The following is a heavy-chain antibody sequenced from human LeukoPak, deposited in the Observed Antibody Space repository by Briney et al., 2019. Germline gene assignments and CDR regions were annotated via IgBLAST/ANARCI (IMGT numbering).Heavy chain of an antibody. CDR2: ISGSGSNT. J-gene: IGHJ5*02. Sequence: GGSLRLSCAASGFTFTNYAMTWVRQAPGKGLEWVSVISGSGSNTDYADSVKGRFTISRDNAKNSLYLQMNSLRAEDTAVYYCARAFSSPNWFAPWGQGTLVTVSS. CDR1: GFTFTNYA. CDR3: ARAFSSPNWFAP. D-gene: IGHD6-13*01. V-gene: IGHV3-23*01.